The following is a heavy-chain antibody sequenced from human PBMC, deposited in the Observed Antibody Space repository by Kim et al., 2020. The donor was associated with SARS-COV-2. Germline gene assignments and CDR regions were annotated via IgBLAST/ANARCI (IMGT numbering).Heavy chain of an antibody. Sequence: GGSLRLSCAASGFTFSNYAMSWVRQAPGRGLEWVSVISGSGVRTYYADSVKGRFTISRDNSKNTLSLQMNSLTAEDTAMYYCAKDHGGNLPPWYFDLWGRGTLVTVSS. V-gene: IGHV3-23*01. D-gene: IGHD3-16*01. J-gene: IGHJ2*01. CDR2: ISGSGVRT. CDR3: AKDHGGNLPPWYFDL. CDR1: GFTFSNYA.